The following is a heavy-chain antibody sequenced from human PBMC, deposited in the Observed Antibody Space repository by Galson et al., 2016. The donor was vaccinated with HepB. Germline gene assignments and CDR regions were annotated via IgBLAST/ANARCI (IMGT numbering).Heavy chain of an antibody. V-gene: IGHV1-18*04. Sequence: SVKVSCKASGYTFTSYGIGWVRQAPGQGLEWMGWISGYNGYTDSAQRLQGRVTMTTDTSTSTAYMELSRPRSVDTVVYYCARSGDGNWFESWGQGTLVTVSS. CDR1: GYTFTSYG. CDR2: ISGYNGYT. J-gene: IGHJ5*01. CDR3: ARSGDGNWFES. D-gene: IGHD2-21*02.